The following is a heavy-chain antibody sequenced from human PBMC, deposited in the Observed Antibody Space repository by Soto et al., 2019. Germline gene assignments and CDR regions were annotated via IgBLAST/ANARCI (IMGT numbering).Heavy chain of an antibody. V-gene: IGHV3-64D*06. Sequence: GGSLRLSCSASGFTFSNFAMHWVRQAPGKGLEYVSGITSNGDNTYHADSVQGRFTISRDNSKSTLYLQMTSLRVEDTAVYYCVKGNQLLRYYFEYWGRGAPVTVSS. D-gene: IGHD2-2*01. J-gene: IGHJ4*02. CDR1: GFTFSNFA. CDR3: VKGNQLLRYYFEY. CDR2: ITSNGDNT.